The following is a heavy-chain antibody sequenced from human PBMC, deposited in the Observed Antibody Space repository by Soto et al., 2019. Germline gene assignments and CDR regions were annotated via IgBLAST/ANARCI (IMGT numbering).Heavy chain of an antibody. CDR2: IYDTGISGYTPST. CDR1: GGSITSSY. J-gene: IGHJ6*02. V-gene: IGHV4-59*01. Sequence: SETLSITCTVSGGSITSSYWSWIRRPPGKGLEWIAYIYDTGISGYTPSTSYNPSLKSRVTMSVDTSKSQFSLKLTSVTAAGTAVYYCARGEDAFFYYGLDVWGQGITVTVSS. CDR3: ARGEDAFFYYGLDV.